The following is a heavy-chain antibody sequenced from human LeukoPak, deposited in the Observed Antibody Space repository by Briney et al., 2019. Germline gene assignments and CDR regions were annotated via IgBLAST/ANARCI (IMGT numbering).Heavy chain of an antibody. J-gene: IGHJ6*02. CDR1: GGSFSGYY. CDR2: TNHSGST. CDR3: ARGARGYYYYGMDV. V-gene: IGHV4-34*01. Sequence: SETLSLTCAVYGGSFSGYYWSWIRQPPGKGLEWIGETNHSGSTNYNPSLKSRVTISVDTSKNQFSLKLSSVTAADTAVYYCARGARGYYYYGMDVWGQGTTVTVSS.